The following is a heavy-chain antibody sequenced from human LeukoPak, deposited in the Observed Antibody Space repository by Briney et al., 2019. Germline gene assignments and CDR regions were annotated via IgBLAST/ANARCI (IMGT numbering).Heavy chain of an antibody. CDR3: TSWGDTTAEYFQR. CDR1: GFTFSSYW. V-gene: IGHV3-74*01. D-gene: IGHD2-21*02. Sequence: GGSLRLSCAASGFTFSSYWMHWVRQAPGKGLVWVSRIKNDGSSTNYADSVKGRFTISRDNAQNSMYLQMNSLRVEDTAVYYCTSWGDTTAEYFQRWGQGTLVTVSS. J-gene: IGHJ1*01. CDR2: IKNDGSST.